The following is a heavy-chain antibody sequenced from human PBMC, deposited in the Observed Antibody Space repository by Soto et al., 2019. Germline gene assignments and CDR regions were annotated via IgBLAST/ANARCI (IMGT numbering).Heavy chain of an antibody. Sequence: ASETLSLTCAVYGGSFSGYYWSWIRQPPGKGLEWIGEINHSGSTNYNPSLKSRVTISVDTSKNQFSLKLSSVTAADTAVYYCATGDLTAGELFFAYWGQGALVTVSS. CDR3: ATGDLTAGELFFAY. CDR1: GGSFSGYY. V-gene: IGHV4-34*01. J-gene: IGHJ4*02. D-gene: IGHD3-10*01. CDR2: INHSGST.